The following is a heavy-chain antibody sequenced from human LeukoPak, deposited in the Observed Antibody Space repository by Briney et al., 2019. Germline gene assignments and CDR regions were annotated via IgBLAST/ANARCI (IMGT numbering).Heavy chain of an antibody. Sequence: GGSLRLSCAASGSTFSDYYMSWIRQAPGKGLEWVSYISSSGSIIYYADSVKGRFTISRDNAKNSLYLQMNSLRAEDTAVYYCARRRDSGSLQHFDYWGQGILVTVSS. D-gene: IGHD1-26*01. CDR1: GSTFSDYY. CDR3: ARRRDSGSLQHFDY. J-gene: IGHJ4*02. V-gene: IGHV3-11*01. CDR2: ISSSGSII.